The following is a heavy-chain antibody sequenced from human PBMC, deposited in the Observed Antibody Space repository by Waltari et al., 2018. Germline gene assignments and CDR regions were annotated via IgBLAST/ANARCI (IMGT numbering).Heavy chain of an antibody. CDR3: ARAIAAVVDY. J-gene: IGHJ4*02. CDR2: INPNSGGT. Sequence: QVQLVQSGAEVKKPGASVTVSCKASGYTVIGYYMHWVRQAPGQGLEWMGRINPNSGGTNHAQKFQGRVTMTRDTSISTAYMELSRLRSDDTAVYYCARAIAAVVDYWGQGTLVTVSS. D-gene: IGHD6-13*01. CDR1: GYTVIGYY. V-gene: IGHV1-2*06.